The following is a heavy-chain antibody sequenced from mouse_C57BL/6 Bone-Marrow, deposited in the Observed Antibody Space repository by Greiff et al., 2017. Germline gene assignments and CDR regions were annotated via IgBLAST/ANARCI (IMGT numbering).Heavy chain of an antibody. J-gene: IGHJ3*01. CDR2: LSSGGDYI. V-gene: IGHV5-9-1*02. D-gene: IGHD2-1*01. Sequence: VQRVESGEGLVKPGGSLKLSCAASGFTFSSYAMSWVRQTPEKRLAWVAYLSSGGDYIYYADTVKGRFTISRDNARNTLYLQMSSLKSEDTAMYYCTRDQYGNYWFAYWGQGTLVTVSA. CDR1: GFTFSSYA. CDR3: TRDQYGNYWFAY.